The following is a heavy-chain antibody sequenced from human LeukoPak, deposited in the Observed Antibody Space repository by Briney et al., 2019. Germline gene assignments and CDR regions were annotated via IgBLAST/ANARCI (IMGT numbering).Heavy chain of an antibody. CDR2: ISGHSGNT. Sequence: ASVKVSCKTSGYTFSPYGVTWVRQAPGQGFQWMGWISGHSGNTKYAENFQGRISLTTDTSATTAYIELRSLTSDVTAVYYCARDLSSGGWTLEFDYWGQGSLVTVAS. D-gene: IGHD1-1*01. J-gene: IGHJ4*02. CDR3: ARDLSSGGWTLEFDY. CDR1: GYTFSPYG. V-gene: IGHV1-18*01.